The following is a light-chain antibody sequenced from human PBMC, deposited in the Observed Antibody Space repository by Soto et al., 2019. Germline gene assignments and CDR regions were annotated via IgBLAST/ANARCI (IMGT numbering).Light chain of an antibody. Sequence: DIQMTQSPSTLSASVGDRVTITCRASQGISTWLAWYQQKPGKAPKLLIYDASSLQSGVPSRFSGSGSGIEFTLTISSLQPDDFATYYCQQYNSFSGTFGQGTKLEIK. CDR3: QQYNSFSGT. CDR1: QGISTW. V-gene: IGKV1-5*01. CDR2: DAS. J-gene: IGKJ2*02.